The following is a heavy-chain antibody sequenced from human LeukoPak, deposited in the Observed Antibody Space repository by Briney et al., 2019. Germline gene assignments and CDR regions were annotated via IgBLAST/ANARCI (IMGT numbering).Heavy chain of an antibody. Sequence: SQTLSLTCTVSGGSISSGDYYWSWIRQPPGKGLEWIGYIYYSGSTYYNPSLKSRVTISVDTSKNQFSLKLSSVTAADTAVYYCARAPRALYPYYFDYWGQGTLVTVSS. V-gene: IGHV4-30-4*08. CDR3: ARAPRALYPYYFDY. CDR2: IYYSGST. CDR1: GGSISSGDYY. D-gene: IGHD2-2*01. J-gene: IGHJ4*02.